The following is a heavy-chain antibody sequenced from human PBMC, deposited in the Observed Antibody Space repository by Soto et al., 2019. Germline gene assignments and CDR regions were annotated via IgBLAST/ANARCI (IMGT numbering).Heavy chain of an antibody. V-gene: IGHV4-34*12. J-gene: IGHJ4*02. CDR1: GGSFSGYY. CDR3: ATSQKGYNWNYFDH. D-gene: IGHD1-20*01. Sequence: SETLSLTCAVYGGSFSGYYWSWIRQPPGKGPEWIGSVIHSGSTTYNPSLKSRVTVSVDTSKNQFSLKVSGVSAADTAVYYCATSQKGYNWNYFDHWGQGALVTVSS. CDR2: VIHSGST.